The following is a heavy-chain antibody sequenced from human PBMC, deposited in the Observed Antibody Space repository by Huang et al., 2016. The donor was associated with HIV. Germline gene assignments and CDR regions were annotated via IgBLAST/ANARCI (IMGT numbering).Heavy chain of an antibody. CDR3: ARGEWFGELTLDY. D-gene: IGHD3-10*01. V-gene: IGHV3-53*01. J-gene: IGHJ4*02. CDR1: GFIGSDNN. CDR2: RFSGGAT. Sequence: EVQLVESGGGLIQPGGSLRLSCAASGFIGSDNNMAWVHQAPGNGREWVLDRFSGGATYYADAVKGRFTSSRDKSKNTLFLQMNSLRAEDTAVYYCARGEWFGELTLDYWGQGTLVTVSS.